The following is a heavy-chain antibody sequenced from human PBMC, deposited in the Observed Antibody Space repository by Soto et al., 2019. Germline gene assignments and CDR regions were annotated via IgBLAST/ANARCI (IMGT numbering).Heavy chain of an antibody. D-gene: IGHD6-13*01. CDR2: ISSSTSHT. J-gene: IGHJ4*02. V-gene: IGHV3-11*05. CDR1: GFTFSDYY. Sequence: QVQLVESGGGLVKPGGSLRLSCAVSGFTFSDYYMTWIGQAPGKGLEWVSYISSSTSHTNYADSVKGRFTISRDNAKNSLFLQMNSLRAEDTPVYYCARGRGAAADYFDFWGQGTLVTVSS. CDR3: ARGRGAAADYFDF.